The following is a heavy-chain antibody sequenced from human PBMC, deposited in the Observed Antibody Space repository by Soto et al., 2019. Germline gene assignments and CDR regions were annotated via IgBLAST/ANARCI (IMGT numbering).Heavy chain of an antibody. V-gene: IGHV3-23*01. CDR2: ISGSGGST. CDR1: GFTFSTYW. CDR3: AKGLTSGDHDD. J-gene: IGHJ4*02. Sequence: GGSLRLSCAASGFTFSTYWMHWVRQAPGKGLVWVSAISGSGGSTYYADSVKGRFTISRDNSKNTLYLQMNSLRAEDTAVYHCAKGLTSGDHDDWGQGTLVTVAS. D-gene: IGHD3-10*01.